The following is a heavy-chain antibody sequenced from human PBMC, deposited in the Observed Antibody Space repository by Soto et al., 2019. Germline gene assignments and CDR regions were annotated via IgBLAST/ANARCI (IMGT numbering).Heavy chain of an antibody. CDR1: GGSISSSNW. CDR2: IYHSGST. V-gene: IGHV4-4*02. CDR3: AREEVGATTVWFDP. Sequence: SETLSLTCAVSGGSISSSNWWSWVRQPPGKGLEWIGEIYHSGSTNYNPSLKSRVTISVDKSKNQFSLKLSSVTAADTAVYYCAREEVGATTVWFDPWGQGTLVTVSS. D-gene: IGHD1-26*01. J-gene: IGHJ5*02.